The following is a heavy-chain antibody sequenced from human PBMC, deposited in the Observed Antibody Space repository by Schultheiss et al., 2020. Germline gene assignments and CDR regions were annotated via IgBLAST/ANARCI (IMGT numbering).Heavy chain of an antibody. CDR1: GGSISSGGYY. CDR3: ARDRSLSSSWYPGGGMDV. Sequence: SQTLSLTCTVSGGSISSGGYYWSWIRQHPGKGLEWIGYIYYSGSTYYNPSLKSRVTISVDTSKNQFSLQLNSVTPEDTAVYYCARDRSLSSSWYPGGGMDVWGQGTTVTVSS. V-gene: IGHV4-31*03. D-gene: IGHD6-13*01. CDR2: IYYSGST. J-gene: IGHJ6*02.